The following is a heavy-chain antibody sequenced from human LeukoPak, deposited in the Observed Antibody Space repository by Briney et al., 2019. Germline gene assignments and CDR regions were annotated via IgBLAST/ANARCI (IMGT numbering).Heavy chain of an antibody. J-gene: IGHJ4*02. V-gene: IGHV4-59*08. D-gene: IGHD3-3*01. CDR3: ARLTRFVSGVLNPLDS. CDR1: GGSIGNYC. CDR2: FYSSGYT. Sequence: SETLSLTCTVSGGSIGNYCWSWIRQPPGKGLEWIGDFYSSGYTNYNPSLKSRVTISVDTSNNQFSLRLSSVTAADTAVYYCARLTRFVSGVLNPLDSWGQGTLVTVSS.